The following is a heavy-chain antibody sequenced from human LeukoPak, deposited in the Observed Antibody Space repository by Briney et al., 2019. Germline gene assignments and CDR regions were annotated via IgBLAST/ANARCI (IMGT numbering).Heavy chain of an antibody. CDR2: ISAYNGNT. CDR3: ARDLLCEQWLGNYFDY. Sequence: ASVKVSCKASGYTFTSYGISWVRQAPGQGLEWMGWISAYNGNTNYAQKLQGRVTMTTDTSTSTAYMELRSLRSDDTAVYYCARDLLCEQWLGNYFDYWGQGTLVTVSS. J-gene: IGHJ4*02. V-gene: IGHV1-18*01. CDR1: GYTFTSYG. D-gene: IGHD6-19*01.